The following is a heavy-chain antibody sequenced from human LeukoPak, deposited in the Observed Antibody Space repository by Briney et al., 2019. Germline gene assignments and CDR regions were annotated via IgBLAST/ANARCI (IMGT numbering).Heavy chain of an antibody. D-gene: IGHD3-22*01. V-gene: IGHV3-30*04. CDR3: AGSRGYYAAFDY. CDR2: ISYDGSNK. Sequence: GGSLRLSCAASGFTFSSYAMHWVRQAPGKGLGWVAVISYDGSNKYYADSVKGRFTISRDNSKNTLYLQMNSLRAEDTAVYYCAGSRGYYAAFDYWGQGTLVTVSS. J-gene: IGHJ4*02. CDR1: GFTFSSYA.